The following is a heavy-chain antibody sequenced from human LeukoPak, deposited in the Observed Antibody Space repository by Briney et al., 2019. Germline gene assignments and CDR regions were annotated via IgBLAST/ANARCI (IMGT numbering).Heavy chain of an antibody. D-gene: IGHD4-17*01. CDR2: ISWNSGSI. V-gene: IGHV3-9*01. CDR3: AKERERGGLRGFDY. Sequence: GGSLRLSCTASGFTFDDYAMHWVRQAPGKGLEWVSGISWNSGSIGYADSVKGRFTISRDNAKNSLYLQMNSLRAEDTALYYCAKERERGGLRGFDYWGQGTLVTVSS. CDR1: GFTFDDYA. J-gene: IGHJ4*02.